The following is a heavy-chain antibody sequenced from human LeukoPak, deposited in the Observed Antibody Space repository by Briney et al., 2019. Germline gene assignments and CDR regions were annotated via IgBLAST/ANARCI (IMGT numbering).Heavy chain of an antibody. D-gene: IGHD3-10*01. CDR3: AKCYGSGSYSHFDY. V-gene: IGHV4-59*01. CDR2: IYYSGST. J-gene: IGHJ4*02. Sequence: SETLSLTXTVSGGSISSYYWSWIRQPPGKGLEWIGYIYYSGSTNYNPSLKSRVTISVDTSKNQFSLKLSSVTAADTAVYYCAKCYGSGSYSHFDYWGQGTLVTVSS. CDR1: GGSISSYY.